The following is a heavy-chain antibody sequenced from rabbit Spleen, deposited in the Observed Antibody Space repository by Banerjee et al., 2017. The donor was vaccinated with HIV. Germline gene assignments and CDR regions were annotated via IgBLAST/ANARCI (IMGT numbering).Heavy chain of an antibody. J-gene: IGHJ4*01. D-gene: IGHD6-1*01. CDR2: ILTSSIDS. CDR3: ARGGGSAGDGCAM. Sequence: QQLEESGGDLVKPGASLTLTCTASGFSFSAGYYMCWVRQAPGKGLEWIACILTSSIDSYYASWAKGRFTISRASSTTVTLQMTSLTAADTATYFCARGGGSAGDGCAMWGPGTLVTVS. V-gene: IGHV1S40*01. CDR1: GFSFSAGYY.